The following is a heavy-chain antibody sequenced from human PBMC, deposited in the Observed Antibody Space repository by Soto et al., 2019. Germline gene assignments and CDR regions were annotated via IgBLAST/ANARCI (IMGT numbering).Heavy chain of an antibody. CDR2: IIPIFGTA. D-gene: IGHD2-2*02. J-gene: IGHJ6*02. CDR3: ARVVVVPAAISYSDYYYYYGMDV. Sequence: SVKVSCKASGVTFSSYAISWVRQAPGQGLEWMGGIIPIFGTANYAQKFQGRVTITADESTSTAYMELSSLRSEDTAVYYCARVVVVPAAISYSDYYYYYGMDVWGQGTTVTVSS. CDR1: GVTFSSYA. V-gene: IGHV1-69*13.